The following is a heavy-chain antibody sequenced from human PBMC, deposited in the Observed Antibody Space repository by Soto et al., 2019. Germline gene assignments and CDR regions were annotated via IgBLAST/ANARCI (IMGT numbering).Heavy chain of an antibody. D-gene: IGHD3-16*02. CDR2: TYYRSKWYN. CDR1: GESVSSNSAA. Sequence: QVQLQQSGPGLVKPSQTLSLTCAISGESVSSNSAAWNCIRQSPSRGLEWLGRTYYRSKWYNDYAVSVKSRITINPDTSKNQFSLQLNSVTPEDTAVYYCAREGYDYVWGSYRLFDYWGQGTLVTVSS. CDR3: AREGYDYVWGSYRLFDY. V-gene: IGHV6-1*01. J-gene: IGHJ4*02.